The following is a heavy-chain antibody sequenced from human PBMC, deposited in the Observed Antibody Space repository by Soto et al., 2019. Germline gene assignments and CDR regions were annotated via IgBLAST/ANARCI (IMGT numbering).Heavy chain of an antibody. CDR2: ITASTGTT. J-gene: IGHJ6*04. CDR3: TKDDSSSSYGMDV. Sequence: PGGSLRLSCASSVFTFSNFAMSWVRHAPGKGREWVSEITASTGTTYYADPARGGFIISRDNSQNTLHPQMNSLRPAATPVYYRTKDDSSSSYGMDVWGKGTTVTVSS. D-gene: IGHD6-13*01. CDR1: VFTFSNFA. V-gene: IGHV3-23*01.